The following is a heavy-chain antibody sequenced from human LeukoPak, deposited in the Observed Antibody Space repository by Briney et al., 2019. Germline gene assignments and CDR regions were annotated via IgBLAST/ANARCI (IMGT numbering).Heavy chain of an antibody. CDR2: SSSQSVYI. D-gene: IGHD2-8*02. V-gene: IGHV3-21*01. CDR1: GFTFNIYS. CDR3: SRDLDCTVTTCFDGDDGFDI. J-gene: IGHJ3*02. Sequence: GGSLRLSCEASGFTFNIYSMNWVRQVPGKGLEWVSSSSSQSVYIYYADSVKGRFAISRDNAKKSLYLQMNSLTAEDTAVYFCSRDLDCTVTTCFDGDDGFDIWGRGTMVTVSS.